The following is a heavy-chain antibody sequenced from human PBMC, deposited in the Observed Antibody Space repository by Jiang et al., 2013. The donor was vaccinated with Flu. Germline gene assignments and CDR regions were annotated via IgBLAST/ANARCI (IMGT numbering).Heavy chain of an antibody. J-gene: IGHJ4*02. Sequence: GAEVKKPGASVKVSCKASGYTFINYGMHWVRQAPGQRLEWMGWINAGNGDTKYSQKFQGRVTISRDTSASTAYMELSSLRSEDTAVYYCARVPHSDSVGIYWGQGTLVTVSS. D-gene: IGHD4-23*01. CDR1: GYTFINYG. V-gene: IGHV1-3*01. CDR2: INAGNGDT. CDR3: ARVPHSDSVGIY.